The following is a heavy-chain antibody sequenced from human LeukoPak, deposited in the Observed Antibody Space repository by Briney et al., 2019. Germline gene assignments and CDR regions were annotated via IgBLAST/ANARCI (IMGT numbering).Heavy chain of an antibody. Sequence: SETLSLTCTVSGGSISSYYWSWIRQPPGKGLEWIGYIYYSGSTNYNPSLKSRVTISVDTSKNQFSLKLSSVTAADTAVYYCARHIAAAGPYNWFDPWGQGTLVTVSS. J-gene: IGHJ5*02. CDR2: IYYSGST. V-gene: IGHV4-59*08. D-gene: IGHD6-13*01. CDR1: GGSISSYY. CDR3: ARHIAAAGPYNWFDP.